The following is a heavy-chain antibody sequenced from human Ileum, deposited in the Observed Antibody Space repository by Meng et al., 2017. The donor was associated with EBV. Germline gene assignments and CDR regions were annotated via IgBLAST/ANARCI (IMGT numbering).Heavy chain of an antibody. J-gene: IGHJ4*02. CDR2: IYHSGIT. CDR1: GGSISSSNW. CDR3: ARDPTGGEDHQRV. Sequence: QGLLQESGRGLVNPSGPLSLTCAVSGGSISSSNWWSWVRQPPGKGLEWIGKIYHSGITIYNPSLKSRVTMSVDNSKNQFSLKLNSMTAADTAVYYCARDPTGGEDHQRVWGQGTLVTVSS. D-gene: IGHD1-14*01. V-gene: IGHV4-4*02.